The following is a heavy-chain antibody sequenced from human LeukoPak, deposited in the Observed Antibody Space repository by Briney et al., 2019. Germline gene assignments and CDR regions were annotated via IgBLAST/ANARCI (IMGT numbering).Heavy chain of an antibody. J-gene: IGHJ5*02. CDR2: INHSGST. D-gene: IGHD6-19*01. CDR3: ARGQWNWFDP. CDR1: GGSFSGYY. V-gene: IGHV4-34*01. Sequence: SETLSLTCAVYGGSFSGYYWSWIRQPPGKGLEWIGEINHSGSTNYNPSLKSRVTISVDTSKNQFSLKLSSVTAADTAVYYCARGQWNWFDPWGQGTLATVSS.